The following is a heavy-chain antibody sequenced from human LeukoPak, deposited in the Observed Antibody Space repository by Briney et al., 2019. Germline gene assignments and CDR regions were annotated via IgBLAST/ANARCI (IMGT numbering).Heavy chain of an antibody. V-gene: IGHV3-23*01. Sequence: GSLRLSCAASGFTFSSYAMSWVRQAPGKGLEWVSAISGSGGSTYYADSVKGRFTISRDNSKNTLYLQMNSLRAEDTAVYYCATASPYGDYRENDYWGQGTLVTVSS. J-gene: IGHJ4*02. CDR2: ISGSGGST. CDR1: GFTFSSYA. D-gene: IGHD4-17*01. CDR3: ATASPYGDYRENDY.